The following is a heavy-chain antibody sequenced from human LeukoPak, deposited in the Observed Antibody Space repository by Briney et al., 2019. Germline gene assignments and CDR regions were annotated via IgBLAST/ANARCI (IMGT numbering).Heavy chain of an antibody. CDR2: ISYSGST. CDR3: ARSYYDFWSGFYSDF. D-gene: IGHD3-3*01. V-gene: IGHV4-59*11. Sequence: SETLSLTCTVSGGSITSHYWSWIRQPPRKGLQWIGFISYSGSTSYNPSLMSRVTISVDTSKNKFSLKLNSVTAADTALYFCARSYYDFWSGFYSDFWGQGALVTVSS. J-gene: IGHJ4*02. CDR1: GGSITSHY.